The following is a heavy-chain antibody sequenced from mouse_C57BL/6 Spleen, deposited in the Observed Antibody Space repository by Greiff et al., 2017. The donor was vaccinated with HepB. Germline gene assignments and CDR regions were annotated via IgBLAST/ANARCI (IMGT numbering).Heavy chain of an antibody. J-gene: IGHJ3*01. Sequence: EVQRVESGGGLVKPGGSLKLSCAASGFTFSSYAMSWVRQTPEKRLEWVATISDGGSYTYYPDNVKGRFTISRDNAKNNLYLQMSHLKSEDTAMYYCAREDYSNSAFAYWGQGTLVTVSA. CDR3: AREDYSNSAFAY. CDR1: GFTFSSYA. CDR2: ISDGGSYT. D-gene: IGHD2-5*01. V-gene: IGHV5-4*01.